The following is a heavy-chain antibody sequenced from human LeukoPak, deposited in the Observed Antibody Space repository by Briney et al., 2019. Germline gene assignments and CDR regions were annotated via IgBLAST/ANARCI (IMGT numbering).Heavy chain of an antibody. D-gene: IGHD6-6*01. J-gene: IGHJ6*03. CDR2: IYYSGST. CDR1: GGSISSGGYY. V-gene: IGHV4-31*03. CDR3: ARDPIAARSSNYYYMDV. Sequence: SQTLSLTCTVSGGSISSGGYYWSWIRQHPGKGLWWFVYIYYSGSTYYNPSLKSRVTISVDTSKNQFSLKLSSVTAADTAVYYCARDPIAARSSNYYYMDVWGKGTTVTVSS.